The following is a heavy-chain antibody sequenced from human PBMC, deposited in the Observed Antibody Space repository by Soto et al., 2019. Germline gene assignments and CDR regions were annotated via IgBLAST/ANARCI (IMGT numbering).Heavy chain of an antibody. Sequence: VDSLKISCMGSGYKVSTWHNFPSYWITWVRQMPGEGLEWMGIIYPGDSDTRYSPSFQGQVTISADKSINSVYLQWSSLKASDTATYYCVKQRGNPSGAFDIWGQGTMVTVSS. CDR2: IYPGDSDT. CDR3: VKQRGNPSGAFDI. J-gene: IGHJ3*02. CDR1: GYKVSTWHNFPSYW. V-gene: IGHV5-51*01. D-gene: IGHD3-10*01.